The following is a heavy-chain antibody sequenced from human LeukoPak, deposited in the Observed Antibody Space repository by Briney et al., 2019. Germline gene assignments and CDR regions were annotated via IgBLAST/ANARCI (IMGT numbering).Heavy chain of an antibody. Sequence: ASETLSLTCTVSGGSISSYYWSWIRQPPGKGLEWIGYIYYSGSTNYNPSLKSRVTISVDTSKNQFSLKLSSVTAADTAVYYCARHNLDTVLDAFDIWGQGTMVTVSS. CDR2: IYYSGST. D-gene: IGHD1-14*01. CDR1: GGSISSYY. V-gene: IGHV4-59*08. CDR3: ARHNLDTVLDAFDI. J-gene: IGHJ3*02.